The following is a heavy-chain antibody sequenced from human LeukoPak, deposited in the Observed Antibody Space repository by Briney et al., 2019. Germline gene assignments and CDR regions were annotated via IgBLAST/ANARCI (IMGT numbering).Heavy chain of an antibody. CDR1: GFTFSSYG. J-gene: IGHJ4*02. CDR2: IWYDGSNK. D-gene: IGHD2/OR15-2a*01. Sequence: GRSLRLSCAASGFTFSSYGMHWVRQAPGKGLEWVALIWYDGSNKYYTDSVKGRLTISRDNSKNTLYLQMNSLRAEDTAIYYCAREGPRGNSQFDYWGQGTLVTVSS. V-gene: IGHV3-33*01. CDR3: AREGPRGNSQFDY.